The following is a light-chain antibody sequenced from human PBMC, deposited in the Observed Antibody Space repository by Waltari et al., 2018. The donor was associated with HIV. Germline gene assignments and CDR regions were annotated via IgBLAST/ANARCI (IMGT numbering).Light chain of an antibody. CDR1: KLGNKY. V-gene: IGLV3-1*01. Sequence: SYELTQPPSMSVSPGQAASITCSGDKLGNKYACWYQQKPGPSPVLVIYHDSKRPSGIPERFSGSNSGNTATLTISGTQAMDEADYYCQAWDSSTVVFGGGTKLTVL. J-gene: IGLJ2*01. CDR3: QAWDSSTVV. CDR2: HDS.